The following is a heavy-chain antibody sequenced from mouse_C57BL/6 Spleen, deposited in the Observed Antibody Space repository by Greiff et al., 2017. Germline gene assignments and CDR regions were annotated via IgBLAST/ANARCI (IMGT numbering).Heavy chain of an antibody. CDR1: GYTFTDYN. J-gene: IGHJ4*01. CDR2: INPNNGGT. Sequence: EVQLQQSGPELVKPGASVKIPCKASGYTFTDYNMDWVKQSHGKSLEWIGDINPNNGGTIYNQKFKGKATLPVDKSSSTAYMELRSLTSEDTADYYCGSRIGGDYGAMDYWGQGTSVTVSS. V-gene: IGHV1-18*01. D-gene: IGHD2-13*01. CDR3: GSRIGGDYGAMDY.